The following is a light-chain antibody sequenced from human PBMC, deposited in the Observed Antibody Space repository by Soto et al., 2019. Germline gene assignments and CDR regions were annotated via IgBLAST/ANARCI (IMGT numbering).Light chain of an antibody. CDR3: QQRSNWPVT. J-gene: IGKJ3*01. CDR1: QSVSSY. V-gene: IGKV3-11*01. CDR2: DAS. Sequence: EIVLTQSPGTLSLSPGEIATLSCRASQSVSSYLAWYQQKPGQAPRLLIYDASNRATGIPARFSGSGSGTDFTLTISSLEPEDFAVYYCQQRSNWPVTFGPGTKVDIK.